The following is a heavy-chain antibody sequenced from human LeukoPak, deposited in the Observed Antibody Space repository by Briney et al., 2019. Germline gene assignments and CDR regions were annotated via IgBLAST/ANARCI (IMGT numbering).Heavy chain of an antibody. J-gene: IGHJ5*02. V-gene: IGHV1-69*05. Sequence: AASVKVSCKASGGTFSSYAISWVRQAPGQGLEWMGGIIPIFGTANYAQKFQGRVTITTDESTSTAYMELSSLRSEDTAVYYCARAITMVRGVMWFDPWGQGTLGTVSS. CDR3: ARAITMVRGVMWFDP. D-gene: IGHD3-10*01. CDR1: GGTFSSYA. CDR2: IIPIFGTA.